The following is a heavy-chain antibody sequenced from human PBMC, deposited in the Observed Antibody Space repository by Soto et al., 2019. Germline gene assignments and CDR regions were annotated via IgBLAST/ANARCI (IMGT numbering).Heavy chain of an antibody. Sequence: ASVKVSCKASEYTFTSYTMHWVRQAPGQRLEWMGWINGGNGNTKYSQKFQGRVTITRDTSASTAYMELSSLRSDDTAVYYCARERQGLYYIDYWGQGTLVTVSS. J-gene: IGHJ4*02. CDR2: INGGNGNT. D-gene: IGHD1-1*01. CDR1: EYTFTSYT. V-gene: IGHV1-3*01. CDR3: ARERQGLYYIDY.